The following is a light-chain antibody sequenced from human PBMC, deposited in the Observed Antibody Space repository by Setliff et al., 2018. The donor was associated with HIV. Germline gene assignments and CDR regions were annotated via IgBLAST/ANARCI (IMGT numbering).Light chain of an antibody. CDR1: SSDVGGYNY. V-gene: IGLV2-11*01. CDR2: DVN. CDR3: CSYAGSYTLGV. J-gene: IGLJ1*01. Sequence: QSALTQPRPVSGSPGQSFTISCTGTSSDVGGYNYVSWYQQHPGKAPKLMIYDVNKRPSGVLDSFSGSKSGNTASLTISGLQAEDEADYYCCSYAGSYTLGVFGTGTKVT.